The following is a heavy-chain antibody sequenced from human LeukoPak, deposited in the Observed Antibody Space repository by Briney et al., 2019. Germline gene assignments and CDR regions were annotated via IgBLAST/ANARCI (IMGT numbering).Heavy chain of an antibody. D-gene: IGHD1-26*01. V-gene: IGHV3-64*01. CDR1: GFTFSSYA. Sequence: GGSLRLSCAASGFTFSSYAMHWVRQAPGKGLEYVSAISSNGGSTYYANSVKGRFTTSRDNSKNTLYLQMGSLRAEDMAVYYCARVVVGATNYFDYWGQGTLVTVSS. CDR2: ISSNGGST. CDR3: ARVVVGATNYFDY. J-gene: IGHJ4*02.